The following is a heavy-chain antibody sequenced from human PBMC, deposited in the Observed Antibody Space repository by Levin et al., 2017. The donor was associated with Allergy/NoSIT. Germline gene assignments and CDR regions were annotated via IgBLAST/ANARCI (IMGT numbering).Heavy chain of an antibody. D-gene: IGHD4-23*01. J-gene: IGHJ4*02. CDR1: GYSFTSYW. CDR3: ARRDTDGSNSFDY. CDR2: IFPSDSDT. Sequence: GESLKISCQASGYSFTSYWFGWVRQRPGKGLEWMGLIFPSDSDTRVSPAFQGQIIMSVDKSISTAYLQWSSLKASDSAMYYCARRDTDGSNSFDYWGQGTLVTVSS. V-gene: IGHV5-51*01.